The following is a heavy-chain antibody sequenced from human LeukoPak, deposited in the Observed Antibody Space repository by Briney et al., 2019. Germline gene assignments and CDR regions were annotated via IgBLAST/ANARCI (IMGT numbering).Heavy chain of an antibody. D-gene: IGHD6-19*01. CDR2: ISSSSSTI. Sequence: PGGSLRLSCAASGFTFSSYSMNWVRQAPGKGLEWVSYISSSSSTIYYADSVKGRFTISRDNAKNSLYLQMNSLRDEDTAVHYCARDRSGIAVAGTRFDYWGQGTLVTVSS. V-gene: IGHV3-48*02. CDR3: ARDRSGIAVAGTRFDY. J-gene: IGHJ4*02. CDR1: GFTFSSYS.